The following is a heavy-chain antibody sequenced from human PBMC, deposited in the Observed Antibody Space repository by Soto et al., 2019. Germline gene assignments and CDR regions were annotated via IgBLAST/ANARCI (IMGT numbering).Heavy chain of an antibody. J-gene: IGHJ4*02. CDR3: ARYSSSSRVFDY. CDR2: TYYRSKWIN. Sequence: PSQTLSLTCXISGDRVSSNSAAWGWIRQSPSRGLEWLGRTYYRSKWINDYALSVKSRISINSDTSKNQFSLQVNSVTPEDTAVYYCARYSSSSRVFDYWGQGTLVTVSS. CDR1: GDRVSSNSAA. V-gene: IGHV6-1*01. D-gene: IGHD6-6*01.